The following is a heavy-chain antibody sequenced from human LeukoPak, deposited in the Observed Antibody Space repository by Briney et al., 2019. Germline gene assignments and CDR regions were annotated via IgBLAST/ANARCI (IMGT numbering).Heavy chain of an antibody. CDR2: ISSDGSTT. CDR1: GFTFSSYW. V-gene: IGHV3-74*01. J-gene: IGHJ4*02. Sequence: PGGSLRLSCVASGFTFSSYWMHWVRQGPGKGLVWVSRISSDGSTTSYADSVKGRFTISRDNAKNTLYLQMNSLRVEDTAVYYCARGGYFDYWGQGTLVTVSS. D-gene: IGHD1-26*01. CDR3: ARGGYFDY.